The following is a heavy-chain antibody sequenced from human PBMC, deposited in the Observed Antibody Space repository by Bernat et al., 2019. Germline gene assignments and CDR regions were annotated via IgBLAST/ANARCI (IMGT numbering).Heavy chain of an antibody. D-gene: IGHD6-19*01. J-gene: IGHJ4*02. CDR1: GFTFSSYG. CDR3: VKTEGWLVSRPPFDY. CDR2: ISYDGSDK. Sequence: QVQLVESGGGVVQPGTSLRLSCAASGFTFSSYGMHWVRQAPGKGLEWVALISYDGSDKYYVDSVKGRFTISRDNSKNTLYLQMNSLRDEDTAVYHCVKTEGWLVSRPPFDYWGQGTLVTVSS. V-gene: IGHV3-30*18.